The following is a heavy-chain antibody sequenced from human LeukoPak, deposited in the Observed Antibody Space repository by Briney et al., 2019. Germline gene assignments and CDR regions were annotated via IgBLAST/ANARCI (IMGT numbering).Heavy chain of an antibody. D-gene: IGHD3-10*01. Sequence: PGGSLRLSCAASGFTFTSYGMHWVRQAPGKGLEWVTFIRYDGSNKYYADSVKGRFIISRDNSKNTLYLQMNSLGAEDTAVYYCARSLRVRGVPDYMDVWGKGTTVTISS. V-gene: IGHV3-30*02. CDR1: GFTFTSYG. CDR2: IRYDGSNK. CDR3: ARSLRVRGVPDYMDV. J-gene: IGHJ6*03.